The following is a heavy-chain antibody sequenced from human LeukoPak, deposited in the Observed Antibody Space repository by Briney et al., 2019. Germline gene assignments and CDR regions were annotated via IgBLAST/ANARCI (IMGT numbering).Heavy chain of an antibody. CDR3: ARVPWVEWLGWYFDL. D-gene: IGHD6-19*01. CDR1: GFTFSSYA. Sequence: GGSLRLSCAASGFTFSSYAMHWVRQAPGKGLEYVSAISSNGGSTYYANSVKGRLTISRDNSKNTLYLQMGSLRAEDMAVYYCARVPWVEWLGWYFDLWGRGTLVTVSS. CDR2: ISSNGGST. V-gene: IGHV3-64*01. J-gene: IGHJ2*01.